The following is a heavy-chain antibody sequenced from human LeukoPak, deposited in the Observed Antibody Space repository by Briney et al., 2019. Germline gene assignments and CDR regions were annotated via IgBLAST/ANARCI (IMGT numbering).Heavy chain of an antibody. Sequence: SETLSLTCTVSGGSISSSSYYWGWIRQPPGKGLEWIGSIYYSGSTYYNPSLKSRVTISVDTSKNQFSLKLSSVTAADTAVYYCARVRDYGRTFDYWGQGTLVTVSS. V-gene: IGHV4-39*07. CDR2: IYYSGST. CDR3: ARVRDYGRTFDY. CDR1: GGSISSSSYY. D-gene: IGHD4-17*01. J-gene: IGHJ4*02.